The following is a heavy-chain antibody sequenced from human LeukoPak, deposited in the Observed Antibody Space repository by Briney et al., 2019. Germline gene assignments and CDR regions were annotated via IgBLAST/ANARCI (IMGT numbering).Heavy chain of an antibody. CDR3: AKGYYGSGSYGWFDP. V-gene: IGHV3-23*01. CDR2: ISGSGDRT. J-gene: IGHJ5*02. Sequence: GGSLRLSCAASGFTFSSFAMSWVRQAPGKGLEWVSAISGSGDRTYHADSVKGRFTISRDNSKNTLYLHMNSLRAEDTAVYYCAKGYYGSGSYGWFDPWGQGTLVTVSS. CDR1: GFTFSSFA. D-gene: IGHD3-10*01.